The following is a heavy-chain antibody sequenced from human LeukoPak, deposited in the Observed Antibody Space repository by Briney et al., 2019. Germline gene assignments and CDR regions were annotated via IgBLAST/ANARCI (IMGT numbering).Heavy chain of an antibody. Sequence: GGSPRLSCAASGFTFSSYSVNWVRQAPGKGLEWVSSISSSSSYIYYADSVKGRFTISRDNAKNSLYLQMNSLRAEDTAVYYCARKVGATVGWFDPWGQGTLVTVSS. CDR2: ISSSSSYI. J-gene: IGHJ5*02. D-gene: IGHD1-26*01. V-gene: IGHV3-21*01. CDR3: ARKVGATVGWFDP. CDR1: GFTFSSYS.